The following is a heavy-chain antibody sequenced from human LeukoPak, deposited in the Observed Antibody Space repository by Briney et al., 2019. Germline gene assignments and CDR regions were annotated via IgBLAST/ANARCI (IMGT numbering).Heavy chain of an antibody. J-gene: IGHJ4*02. Sequence: GGTLRLSCAASGFTFSSYSMNWVRQAPGKGLEWVSNIKQDGSEKYYVDSVKGRFTISRDNAKNSLYLQMNSLRAEDTAVYYCATASSSWYGHYWGQGTLVTVAS. D-gene: IGHD6-13*01. CDR1: GFTFSSYS. V-gene: IGHV3-7*01. CDR3: ATASSSWYGHY. CDR2: IKQDGSEK.